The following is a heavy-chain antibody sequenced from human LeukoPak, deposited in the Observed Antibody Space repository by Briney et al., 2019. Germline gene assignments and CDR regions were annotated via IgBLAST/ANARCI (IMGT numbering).Heavy chain of an antibody. Sequence: PSETLSLPCTVSGGPISRGGYYCRWIRQHPGKGLEWHGYIYYNGSTYYNPSLKSRVTISVDTSKNQFSLKLSSVTAADTAVYYCAREEDYGDYLSIDYWGQGTLVTVSS. D-gene: IGHD4-17*01. V-gene: IGHV4-31*03. CDR2: IYYNGST. CDR3: AREEDYGDYLSIDY. J-gene: IGHJ4*02. CDR1: GGPISRGGYY.